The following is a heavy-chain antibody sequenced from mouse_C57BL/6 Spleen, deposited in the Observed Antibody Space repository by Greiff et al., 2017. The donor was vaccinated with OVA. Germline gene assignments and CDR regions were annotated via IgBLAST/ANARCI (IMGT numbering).Heavy chain of an antibody. J-gene: IGHJ4*01. CDR2: IYPGNSDT. V-gene: IGHV1-5*01. CDR3: TRREGELGLYYYAMDY. Sequence: VQLKESGTVLARPGASVKMSCKTSGYTFTSYWMHWVKQRPGQGLEWIGAIYPGNSDTSYNQKFKGKAKLTAVTSASTAYMELSSLTNEDSAVYYCTRREGELGLYYYAMDYWGQGTSVTVSS. D-gene: IGHD4-1*01. CDR1: GYTFTSYW.